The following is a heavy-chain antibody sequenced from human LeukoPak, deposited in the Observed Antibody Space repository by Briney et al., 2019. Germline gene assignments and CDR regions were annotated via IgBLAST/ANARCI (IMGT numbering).Heavy chain of an antibody. Sequence: GGSLRLSYAASGFTFSSYSMNWVRQAPGKGLEWVSSISSSSSYIYYADSVKGRFTISRDNAKNSLYLQMNSLRAEDTAVYYCARDLRSSGYYAFDYWGQGTLVTVSS. CDR3: ARDLRSSGYYAFDY. J-gene: IGHJ4*02. CDR1: GFTFSSYS. D-gene: IGHD3-22*01. V-gene: IGHV3-21*01. CDR2: ISSSSSYI.